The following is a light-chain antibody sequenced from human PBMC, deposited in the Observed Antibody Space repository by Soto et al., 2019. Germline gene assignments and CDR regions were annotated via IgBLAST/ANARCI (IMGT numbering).Light chain of an antibody. V-gene: IGKV1-5*02. CDR2: GAS. CDR1: QSISTQ. CDR3: QQYYSYWT. J-gene: IGKJ1*01. Sequence: IQMTQSPSSLSASVGDSVTIICRPSQSISTQLAWYQQKPEMAPILLISGASMLDSVVPSSFSGSGSGTEFAPTISSLQDDDFATYYCQQYYSYWTFGQGTKVDIK.